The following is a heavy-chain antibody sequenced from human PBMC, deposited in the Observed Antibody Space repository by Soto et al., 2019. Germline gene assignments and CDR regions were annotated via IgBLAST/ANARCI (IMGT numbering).Heavy chain of an antibody. J-gene: IGHJ6*02. D-gene: IGHD1-26*01. CDR2: ISSGSYNI. CDR1: GFTFSNYD. V-gene: IGHV3-21*02. CDR3: ARGGYSGSLHSYFLGVDF. Sequence: EVQLVESGGGLVKPGGSLRLSCAASGFTFSNYDMNWVRQAPGKGPEWVSFISSGSYNIYYAASVKGRLTVARENAKLSLALQMDSLRAEDTAVYYCARGGYSGSLHSYFLGVDFWGQGTTFTLSS.